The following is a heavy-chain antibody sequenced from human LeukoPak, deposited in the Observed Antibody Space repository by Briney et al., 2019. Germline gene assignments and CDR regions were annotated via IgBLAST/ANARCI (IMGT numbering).Heavy chain of an antibody. J-gene: IGHJ4*02. CDR2: ISSSGST. D-gene: IGHD3-10*01. CDR1: GGSITSHY. V-gene: IGHV4-59*11. Sequence: SATLSLTCTVSGGSITSHYWIWIRQSPEKGLEWIGDISSSGSTGYNPSLRGRVTISVDTSTNRFFLSLSSVTAADTAVYYCARDDRVRGVSPFDYWGQGTLVTVSS. CDR3: ARDDRVRGVSPFDY.